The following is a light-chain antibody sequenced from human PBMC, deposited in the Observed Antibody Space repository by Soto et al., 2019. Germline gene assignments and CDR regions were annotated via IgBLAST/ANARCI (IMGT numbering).Light chain of an antibody. Sequence: EIVMTQSPATLSVSPGERATLSCRASQSVSSNLAWYQQKPGQAPRLLIYGASTRATGIPARFSGSGSGTEFTLTLSSLQSEAFAVYSCQQYNNWPPLTFGGGTKVEIK. J-gene: IGKJ4*01. CDR1: QSVSSN. CDR2: GAS. V-gene: IGKV3-15*01. CDR3: QQYNNWPPLT.